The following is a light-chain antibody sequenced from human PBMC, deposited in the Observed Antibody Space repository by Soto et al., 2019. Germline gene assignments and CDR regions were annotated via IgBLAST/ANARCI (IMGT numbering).Light chain of an antibody. V-gene: IGLV2-14*01. CDR1: SSDVGAYNY. CDR2: EVS. J-gene: IGLJ1*01. CDR3: TSYTRASTFV. Sequence: QSALTQPASVSGSPGQSITISCTGTSSDVGAYNYVSWFQQHPGKAPKLMIYEVSNRPSGVSSRFSGFKSGNTASLTISGLQAEDEADYYCTSYTRASTFVFGTGTKLPS.